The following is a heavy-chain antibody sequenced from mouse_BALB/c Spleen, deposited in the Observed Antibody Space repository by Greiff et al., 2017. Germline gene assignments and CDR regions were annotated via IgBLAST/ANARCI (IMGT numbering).Heavy chain of an antibody. J-gene: IGHJ4*01. CDR1: GFTFSSFG. Sequence: EVKVEESGGGLVQPGGSRKLSCAASGFTFSSFGMHWVRQAPEKGLEWVAYISSGSSTIYYADTVKGRFTISRDNPKNTLFLQMTSLRSEDTAMYYCARGLREGYAMDYWGQGTSVTVSS. CDR3: ARGLREGYAMDY. D-gene: IGHD2-4*01. CDR2: ISSGSSTI. V-gene: IGHV5-17*02.